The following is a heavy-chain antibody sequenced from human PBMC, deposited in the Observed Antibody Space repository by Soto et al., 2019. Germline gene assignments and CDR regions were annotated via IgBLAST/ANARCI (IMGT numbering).Heavy chain of an antibody. D-gene: IGHD6-19*01. J-gene: IGHJ5*02. CDR3: ARERYSSGLNWFDP. Sequence: EVQLVESGGGLVQPGGSLRLSCAAPGFTFSSYSMNWVRQAPGKGLEWVSYISSSSSTIYYADSVKGRFTISRDNAKNSLYLQMNSLRDEDTAVYYCARERYSSGLNWFDPWGQGTLVTVSS. CDR1: GFTFSSYS. CDR2: ISSSSSTI. V-gene: IGHV3-48*02.